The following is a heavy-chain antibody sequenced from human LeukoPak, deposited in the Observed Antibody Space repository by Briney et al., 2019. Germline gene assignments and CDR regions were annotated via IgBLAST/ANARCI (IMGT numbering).Heavy chain of an antibody. J-gene: IGHJ4*02. CDR3: ARDGGYKKTFDY. V-gene: IGHV4-34*01. D-gene: IGHD1-26*01. CDR1: GGSFSGYY. Sequence: PSETLSLTCAVYGGSFSGYYWSWIRQPPGKGLEWIGEINHSGSTNYNPSLKSRVTISVDTSKNQFSLKLSSVTAADTAVYYCARDGGYKKTFDYWGQGTPVTVSS. CDR2: INHSGST.